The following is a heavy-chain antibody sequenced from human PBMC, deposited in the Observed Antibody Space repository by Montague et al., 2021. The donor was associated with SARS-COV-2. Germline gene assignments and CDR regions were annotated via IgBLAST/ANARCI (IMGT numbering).Heavy chain of an antibody. Sequence: PALVKPTQTLTLTCTFSGFSLSTSGVGVGWIRQPPGKALEWLALIYWDDDKRYSPSLRSRLTITKDTSKNQVVLTMTNMDPVDTATYYCAHKTGLRYFDWLFQTNPTGGYFDLWGRGTLDTVSS. D-gene: IGHD3-9*01. CDR1: GFSLSTSGVG. V-gene: IGHV2-5*02. J-gene: IGHJ2*01. CDR2: IYWDDDK. CDR3: AHKTGLRYFDWLFQTNPTGGYFDL.